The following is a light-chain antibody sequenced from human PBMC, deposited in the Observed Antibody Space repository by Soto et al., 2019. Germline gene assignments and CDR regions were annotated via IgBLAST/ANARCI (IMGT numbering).Light chain of an antibody. CDR1: NSDVGGYDR. CDR3: ISYIPSTTTHWV. CDR2: EVY. J-gene: IGLJ3*02. Sequence: QSVLTQPASVSGSPGQSITISCTGTNSDVGGYDRVSWYQHHPGKAPKLLIFEVYNRPSGISDRFSESKSGDTASLTISGLQAEDEADYYCISYIPSTTTHWVFGGGTKVTVL. V-gene: IGLV2-14*01.